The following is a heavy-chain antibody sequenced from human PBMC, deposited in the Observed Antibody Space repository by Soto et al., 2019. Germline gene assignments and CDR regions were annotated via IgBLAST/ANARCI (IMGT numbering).Heavy chain of an antibody. J-gene: IGHJ3*02. Sequence: GVSLRLSCAASGFTFSDYYMSWIRQAPGKGLEWVSYISSSSSYTNYADSVKGRFTISRDNAKNSLYLQMNSLRAEDTAVYYCALAVVVITNIDAFDIWGQGTMVTGSS. D-gene: IGHD3-22*01. CDR1: GFTFSDYY. CDR2: ISSSSSYT. CDR3: ALAVVVITNIDAFDI. V-gene: IGHV3-11*06.